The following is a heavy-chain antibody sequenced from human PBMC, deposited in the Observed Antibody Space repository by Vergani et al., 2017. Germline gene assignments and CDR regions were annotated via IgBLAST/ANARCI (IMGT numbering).Heavy chain of an antibody. CDR3: TRHVPCGDGSCLHFDH. V-gene: IGHV5-51*01. D-gene: IGHD2-21*01. Sequence: EVKLVQSGAEVKKPGESLKISCKYSESSFTSNQIAWVRQMSGKGLQWMGNITPFDSKIAYSPSFQGQVIMSTDKSITTAYLQWRSLEASDTAIYYCTRHVPCGDGSCLHFDHWCQGTQVTVSS. CDR1: ESSFTSNQ. J-gene: IGHJ4*02. CDR2: ITPFDSKI.